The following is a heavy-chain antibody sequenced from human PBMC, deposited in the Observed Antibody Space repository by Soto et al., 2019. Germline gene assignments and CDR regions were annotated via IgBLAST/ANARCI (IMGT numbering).Heavy chain of an antibody. Sequence: QVQLVESGGGVVQPGRSLRLSCAASGFTFSSYAMHWVRQAPGKGLEWVAVISYDGSNKYYADSVKGRFTISRDNSKNTLYLQMNSLRAEDTAVYYCARDGGSGYTSGSDYYYYGMDVWGQGTTVTVSS. CDR3: ARDGGSGYTSGSDYYYYGMDV. CDR1: GFTFSSYA. V-gene: IGHV3-30-3*01. CDR2: ISYDGSNK. D-gene: IGHD3-16*02. J-gene: IGHJ6*02.